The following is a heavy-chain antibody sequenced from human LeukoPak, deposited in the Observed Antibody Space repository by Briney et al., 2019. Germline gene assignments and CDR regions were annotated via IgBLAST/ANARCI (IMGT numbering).Heavy chain of an antibody. V-gene: IGHV4-31*03. CDR2: IYYSGST. Sequence: PSETLSLTCTVSGGSISSGGYYWNWIRQHPGKGLEWIGYIYYSGSTYYNPSLKSRVTISVDPSKNQFSLKLSSVTAADTAMYYCARVRWLQWGEDAFDIWGQGTMVTVSS. CDR1: GGSISSGGYY. J-gene: IGHJ3*02. CDR3: ARVRWLQWGEDAFDI. D-gene: IGHD5-24*01.